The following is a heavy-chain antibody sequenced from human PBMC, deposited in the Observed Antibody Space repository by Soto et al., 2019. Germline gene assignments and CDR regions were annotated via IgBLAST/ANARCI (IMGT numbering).Heavy chain of an antibody. V-gene: IGHV4-30-4*01. CDR2: IFYTGSS. J-gene: IGHJ4*02. CDR1: SDPLSSGDYY. D-gene: IGHD7-27*01. Sequence: QVQLQESGPGVVKPSQTLSLTCTVSSDPLSSGDYYWSWIRQSPEKGLEWIGYIFYTGSSYYKPSLRSRVSISVDKSKNQCSLNVDSVSAADTAVDYCVRGTGPMDWAVLLDWCQGTLNTVSS. CDR3: VRGTGPMDWAVLLD.